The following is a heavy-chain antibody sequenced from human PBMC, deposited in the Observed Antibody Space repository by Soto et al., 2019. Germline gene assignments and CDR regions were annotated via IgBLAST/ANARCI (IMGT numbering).Heavy chain of an antibody. V-gene: IGHV2-70*01. CDR3: ARTICRIAARIFDY. D-gene: IGHD6-6*01. CDR1: GFSLSTSGMC. Sequence: SGPTLVNPTQTLTLTCTFSGFSLSTSGMCVSWIRQPPGKALEWLALIDWDDDKYYSTSLKTRLTISKDASKNQVVLTMTNMDPVDTATYYCARTICRIAARIFDYWGQGTLVTVSS. J-gene: IGHJ4*02. CDR2: IDWDDDK.